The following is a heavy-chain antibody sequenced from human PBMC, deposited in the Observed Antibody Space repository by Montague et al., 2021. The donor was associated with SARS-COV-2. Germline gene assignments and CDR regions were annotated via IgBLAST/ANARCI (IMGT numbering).Heavy chain of an antibody. V-gene: IGHV5-51*01. CDR1: GYGFTSYW. CDR3: ARLSYYGSGSYPFDY. D-gene: IGHD3-10*01. CDR2: IYPDDSDT. J-gene: IGHJ4*02. Sequence: SGAEVKKPGESLKISCKGSGYGFTSYWVGWVRQMPGKGLEWMGIIYPDDSDTRYSPSFQGRVTISADKSISTAYLQWSSLKASDTAMYYCARLSYYGSGSYPFDYWGQGTLVTVSS.